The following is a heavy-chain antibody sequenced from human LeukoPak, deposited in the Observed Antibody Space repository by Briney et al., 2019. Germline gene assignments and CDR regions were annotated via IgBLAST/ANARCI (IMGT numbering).Heavy chain of an antibody. CDR3: AKESVRGPNYYYGMDV. CDR1: GFTFDDYA. D-gene: IGHD3-10*01. J-gene: IGHJ6*02. V-gene: IGHV3-9*01. Sequence: GRSLRLSCAASGFTFDDYAMHWVRQAPGKGLKWVSGISWNSGSIGYADSVKGRFTISRDKAKNSLYLQMNSLRAEDTALYYCAKESVRGPNYYYGMDVWGQGTTVTVSS. CDR2: ISWNSGSI.